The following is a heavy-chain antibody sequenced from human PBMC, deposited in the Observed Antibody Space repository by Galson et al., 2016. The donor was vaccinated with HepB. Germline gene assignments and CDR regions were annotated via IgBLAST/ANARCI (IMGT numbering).Heavy chain of an antibody. CDR2: ICPSGST. CDR1: GDSISSGSYC. D-gene: IGHD4-17*01. J-gene: IGHJ4*02. Sequence: TLSLTCTVSGDSISSGSYCWSWIRQPAGKGLVWIGRICPSGSTHYNPSLKSRVTISVDTSKNQFSLKLSSVTAADTAVYFCARGGHGDYSNFFDYWGQGTLVTVSS. V-gene: IGHV4-61*02. CDR3: ARGGHGDYSNFFDY.